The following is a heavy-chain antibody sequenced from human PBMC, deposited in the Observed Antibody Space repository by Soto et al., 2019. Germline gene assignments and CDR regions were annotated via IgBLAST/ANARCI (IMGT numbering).Heavy chain of an antibody. J-gene: IGHJ4*02. V-gene: IGHV1-69*01. CDR2: IIPIFGTA. D-gene: IGHD3-22*01. CDR1: GGTFSSYA. CDR3: ARARHYYDSRRLEYYFDY. Sequence: QVQLVQSGAEVKKPGSSVKVSCKASGGTFSSYAISWVRQAPGQGLEWMGGIIPIFGTANYAQKFQGRVTFTADESTSTAYMELSSLRSEDTAVYYCARARHYYDSRRLEYYFDYWGQGTLVTVSS.